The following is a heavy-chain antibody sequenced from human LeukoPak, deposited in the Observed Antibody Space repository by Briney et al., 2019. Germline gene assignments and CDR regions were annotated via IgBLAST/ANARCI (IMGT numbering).Heavy chain of an antibody. D-gene: IGHD3-10*01. Sequence: SETLSLTCTVPRGSISSGSYYWGWIRQPPGKELEWIGSIYYSGSTYYNPSLKSRVTISVDTSKNQFSLKLSSVTAADTAVYYCARRDGSGSYSLYYFDYWGQGTLVTVSS. J-gene: IGHJ4*02. CDR1: RGSISSGSYY. CDR2: IYYSGST. CDR3: ARRDGSGSYSLYYFDY. V-gene: IGHV4-39*01.